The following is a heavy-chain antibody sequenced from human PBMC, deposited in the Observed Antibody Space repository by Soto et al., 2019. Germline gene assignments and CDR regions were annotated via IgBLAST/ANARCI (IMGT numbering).Heavy chain of an antibody. V-gene: IGHV1-69*13. CDR2: IIPIFGTA. CDR3: AREGTGNSTGYYYYYGMDV. Sequence: SVKVSCKASGYTFSSYAISWVRQAPGQGLEWMGGIIPIFGTANYAQKFQGRVTITADESTSTAYMELSSLRSEDTAVYYCAREGTGNSTGYYYYYGMDVWGQGTTVTVSS. D-gene: IGHD4-4*01. J-gene: IGHJ6*02. CDR1: GYTFSSYA.